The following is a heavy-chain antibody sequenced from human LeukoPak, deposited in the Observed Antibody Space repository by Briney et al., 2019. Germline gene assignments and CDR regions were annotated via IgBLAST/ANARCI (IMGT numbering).Heavy chain of an antibody. J-gene: IGHJ4*02. V-gene: IGHV4-30-4*08. CDR2: IYYSGST. Sequence: PSETLSLTCTVSGGSISSGDYYWSWIRQPPGEGLEWIGYIYYSGSTYYNPSLKSRVTISVDTSKNQFSLKLSSVTAADTAVYYCVRDWNGDYFDYWGQGTLVTVSS. CDR1: GGSISSGDYY. D-gene: IGHD1-1*01. CDR3: VRDWNGDYFDY.